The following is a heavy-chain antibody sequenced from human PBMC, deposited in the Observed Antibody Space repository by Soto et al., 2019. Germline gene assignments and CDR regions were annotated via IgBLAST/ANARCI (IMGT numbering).Heavy chain of an antibody. J-gene: IGHJ6*02. CDR1: GGTFSSYA. CDR3: ASARAGSSWYFDYYYGMDV. D-gene: IGHD6-13*01. CDR2: IIPIFGTA. Sequence: GASLKVSCKASGGTFSSYAISWVRQAPGQGLEWMGGIIPIFGTANYAQKFQGRVTITADESTSTAYMELSSLRSEDTAVYYCASARAGSSWYFDYYYGMDVWGQGTTVTVSS. V-gene: IGHV1-69*13.